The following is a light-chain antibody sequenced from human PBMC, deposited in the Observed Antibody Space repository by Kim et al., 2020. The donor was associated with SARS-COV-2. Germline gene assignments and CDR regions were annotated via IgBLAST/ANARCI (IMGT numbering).Light chain of an antibody. Sequence: PGERAPLSCRASQSVGSSYLAWYQQQPGQAPRLLIYGASSRATGIPDRFSGSGSGTDFTLTISRLEPEDFAVYYCQQYGSSPLYTFGQGTKLEI. J-gene: IGKJ2*01. V-gene: IGKV3-20*01. CDR3: QQYGSSPLYT. CDR1: QSVGSSY. CDR2: GAS.